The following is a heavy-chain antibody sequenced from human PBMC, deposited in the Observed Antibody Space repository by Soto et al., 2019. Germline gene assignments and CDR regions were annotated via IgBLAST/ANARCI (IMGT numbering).Heavy chain of an antibody. V-gene: IGHV4-30-4*01. Sequence: QVQLQESGPGLVKPSQTLSLTCTVSGGSISSGDYYWSWIRQPPGKGLGWIGYIHYSGSTYYNPSLKSRVTISVDTSKNQFSLKLSSVTAADTAVYYCARERSGSYGSAFDIWGQGTMVTVSS. CDR3: ARERSGSYGSAFDI. D-gene: IGHD1-26*01. CDR1: GGSISSGDYY. CDR2: IHYSGST. J-gene: IGHJ3*02.